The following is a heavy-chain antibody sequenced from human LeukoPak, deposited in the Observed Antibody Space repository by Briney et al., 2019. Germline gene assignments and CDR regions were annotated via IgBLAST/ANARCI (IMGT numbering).Heavy chain of an antibody. Sequence: GRSLRLSCAASGFTFSNYGMHWVRQAPGKGLEWVAVISDDGSKKYYADSVKGRFTISRDNSKIMLYLHMNSLRAEDTAVYYCAKDEGHSGSFGGHNWFDPWGQGTLVTVSS. CDR1: GFTFSNYG. CDR3: AKDEGHSGSFGGHNWFDP. V-gene: IGHV3-30*18. CDR2: ISDDGSKK. D-gene: IGHD1-26*01. J-gene: IGHJ5*02.